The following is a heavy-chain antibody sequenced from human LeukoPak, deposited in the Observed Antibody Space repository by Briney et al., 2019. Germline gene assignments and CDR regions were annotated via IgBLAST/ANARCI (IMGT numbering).Heavy chain of an antibody. V-gene: IGHV3-30*18. CDR3: AKDGPVTMVRGVIEYYFDY. Sequence: GGSLRLSCAASGFTFSSYGMHWVRQAPGKGLEWVAVISYDGSNKYYADSVKGRFTTSRDNSKNTLYLQMNSLRAEDTAVYYCAKDGPVTMVRGVIEYYFDYWGQGTLVTVSS. D-gene: IGHD3-10*01. CDR2: ISYDGSNK. CDR1: GFTFSSYG. J-gene: IGHJ4*02.